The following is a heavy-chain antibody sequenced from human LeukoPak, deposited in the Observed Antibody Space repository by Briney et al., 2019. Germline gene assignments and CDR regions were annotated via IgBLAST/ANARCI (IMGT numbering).Heavy chain of an antibody. V-gene: IGHV3-74*01. Sequence: RPGGSLRLSCAASGFTFSSYWMHWVRQAPGKGLVWVSRINSDGSSTSYADSVKGRFTISRDNAKNTLYLQMNSLRAEDTAVYYCASGGTMVRGVIFYWGQGTLVTVSS. CDR2: INSDGSST. CDR3: ASGGTMVRGVIFY. CDR1: GFTFSSYW. J-gene: IGHJ4*02. D-gene: IGHD3-10*01.